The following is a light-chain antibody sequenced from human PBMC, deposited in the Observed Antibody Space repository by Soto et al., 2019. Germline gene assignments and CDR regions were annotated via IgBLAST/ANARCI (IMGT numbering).Light chain of an antibody. CDR3: LQDINYPWT. J-gene: IGKJ1*01. V-gene: IGKV1-6*01. Sequence: AIQMTQSPSSLSASVGDRVTISCRASQGIGNALGWYQQKPGKPTKVLIYGASNLQSGVPPRFSGSGSGPDFPIAMRSLQPDDSATYCSLQDINYPWTFGQGTKFEIK. CDR1: QGIGNA. CDR2: GAS.